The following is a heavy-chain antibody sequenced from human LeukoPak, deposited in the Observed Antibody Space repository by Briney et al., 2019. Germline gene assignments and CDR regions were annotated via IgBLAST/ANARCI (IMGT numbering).Heavy chain of an antibody. Sequence: SETLSLTCTVSGGSISSGTYYWGWVRQPPGKGLEWIGRIYYSGSTYYNPSLKSRVTISVDTSKNQFSLKLSSVTAADTAVYYCARRYYYDSSGYYSHWGQGTLVTVSS. CDR2: IYYSGST. CDR1: GGSISSGTYY. V-gene: IGHV4-39*01. CDR3: ARRYYYDSSGYYSH. D-gene: IGHD3-22*01. J-gene: IGHJ4*02.